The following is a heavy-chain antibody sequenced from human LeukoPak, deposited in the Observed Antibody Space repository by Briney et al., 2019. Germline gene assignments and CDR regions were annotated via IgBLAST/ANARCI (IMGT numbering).Heavy chain of an antibody. CDR3: ARRFSRITMIRGETWFDP. J-gene: IGHJ5*02. D-gene: IGHD3-10*01. Sequence: SETLSLTCTVSGYSISSGYYWGWIRQPPGKGLGGIGCIDHSGSTYYNPSLKRRVTISVDTSKNQFSLRLSSVTAADTAVYFCARRFSRITMIRGETWFDPSGQGTLVIVSS. CDR1: GYSISSGYY. CDR2: IDHSGST. V-gene: IGHV4-38-2*02.